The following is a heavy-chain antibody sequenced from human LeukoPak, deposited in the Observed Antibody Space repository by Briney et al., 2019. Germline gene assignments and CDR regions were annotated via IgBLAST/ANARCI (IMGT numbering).Heavy chain of an antibody. D-gene: IGHD6-19*01. CDR2: ISWNSERI. CDR3: ARVAWLHIYSSGWEYFDY. V-gene: IGHV3-9*01. CDR1: GFAFDDYA. J-gene: IGHJ4*02. Sequence: GRSLKLSCVGSGFAFDDYAMHWVRQAPGKGLEWVSGISWNSERIGYAGSVKGRFTISRDNAKNSLYLQMNSLRAEDTAVYYCARVAWLHIYSSGWEYFDYWGQGTLVTVSS.